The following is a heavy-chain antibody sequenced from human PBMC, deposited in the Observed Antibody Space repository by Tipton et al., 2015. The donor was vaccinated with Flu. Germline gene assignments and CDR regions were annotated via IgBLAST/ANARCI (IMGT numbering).Heavy chain of an antibody. D-gene: IGHD4-23*01. Sequence: TLSLTCAVYGGSVSGHYWSWIRQPPGKGLEWIGEINHSGRTNYNPSLKSRVTISVDTSKNQFSLKLSSVSAADTAVYYCARHGGYYFDYWGQGTLVTVSS. J-gene: IGHJ4*02. CDR2: INHSGRT. CDR1: GGSVSGHY. V-gene: IGHV4-34*01. CDR3: ARHGGYYFDY.